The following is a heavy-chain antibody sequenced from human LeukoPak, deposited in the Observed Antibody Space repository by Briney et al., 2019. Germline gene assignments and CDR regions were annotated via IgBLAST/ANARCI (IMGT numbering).Heavy chain of an antibody. CDR3: AGGEYYYDSSGYYPLYYFAG. J-gene: IGHJ4*02. V-gene: IGHV1-69*05. CDR1: GGTFSSYA. D-gene: IGHD3-22*01. CDR2: IIPIFGTA. Sequence: SVKVSCKASGGTFSSYAISWVRQAPGQGLEWMGRIIPIFGTANYAQKFQGRVAVTTDEYTSTAYMELSSRRSEDPAVYYCAGGEYYYDSSGYYPLYYFAGWGQGTLVTVSS.